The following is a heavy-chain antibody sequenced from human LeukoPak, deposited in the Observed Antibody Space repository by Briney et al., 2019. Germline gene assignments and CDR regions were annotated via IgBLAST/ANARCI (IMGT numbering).Heavy chain of an antibody. J-gene: IGHJ4*02. V-gene: IGHV1-46*01. Sequence: ASVKVSCKASGYTFTNYYMHWVRQAPGQGLEWMGIINPSGGSTSYAQKFQGRVTMTRGTSTSTVYMELSSLISEDTAVYYCAREHYYGSGSYSDYWGQGTLVTVSS. D-gene: IGHD3-10*01. CDR3: AREHYYGSGSYSDY. CDR2: INPSGGST. CDR1: GYTFTNYY.